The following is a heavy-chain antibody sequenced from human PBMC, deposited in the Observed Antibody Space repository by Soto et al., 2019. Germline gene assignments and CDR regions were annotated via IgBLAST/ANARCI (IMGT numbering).Heavy chain of an antibody. CDR1: GYSFTSHW. J-gene: IGHJ6*02. CDR2: IYPGDSDT. CDR3: ARHVAVVTPRGDYGMDV. D-gene: IGHD2-15*01. V-gene: IGHV5-51*01. Sequence: GESLKISFKGSGYSFTSHWIGWVRQIPGKGLEWMGIIYPGDSDTRYSPSFQGQVTISADKSISTAYLQWSSLKASDTAMYYCARHVAVVTPRGDYGMDVWGQGTTVTVSS.